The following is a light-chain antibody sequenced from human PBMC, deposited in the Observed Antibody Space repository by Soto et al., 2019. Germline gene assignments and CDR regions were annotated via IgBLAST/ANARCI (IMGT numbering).Light chain of an antibody. CDR3: MQVLLSPLVS. CDR1: QSLLHSNGYNY. V-gene: IGKV2-28*01. Sequence: DTVMTQSPLSLPVTPGEPSSISCRSSQSLLHSNGYNYLNWYLQKPGQSPQLLIYLGSNRASGVPDRFSGRGSGTDFTLKISRVEAEDVGVYYCMQVLLSPLVSFGQGTRLENK. J-gene: IGKJ5*01. CDR2: LGS.